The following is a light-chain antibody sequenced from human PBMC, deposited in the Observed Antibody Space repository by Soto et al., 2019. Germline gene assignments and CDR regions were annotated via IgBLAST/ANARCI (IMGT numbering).Light chain of an antibody. CDR1: QSVRSNY. CDR3: HQYDNLPKT. V-gene: IGKV3-20*01. CDR2: GAS. J-gene: IGKJ2*01. Sequence: EIVLTQSPGTLSLSPGERATLSCRASQSVRSNYLAWYQQKPGQAPRLLIYGASTTATGIPDRFSGSGSGTDFTLTISRLEPEDFAVYYCHQYDNLPKTFGQGTKLEIK.